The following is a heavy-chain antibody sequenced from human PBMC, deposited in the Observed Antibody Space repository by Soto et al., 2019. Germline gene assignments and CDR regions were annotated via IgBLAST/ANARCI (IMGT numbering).Heavy chain of an antibody. CDR2: ISGSGGNT. J-gene: IGHJ4*02. CDR3: AKAEWYYYDSSGYLFDY. CDR1: GFTFSSYA. Sequence: EVQLLESGGGLVQHGGTLRLSCAASGFTFSSYAMSWVRQAPGKRLEWDSAISGSGGNTYYADSVKGRFTISRDNSKNTLYLQMNSLRAEDTAVYYCAKAEWYYYDSSGYLFDYWGQGTLVTVSS. V-gene: IGHV3-23*01. D-gene: IGHD3-22*01.